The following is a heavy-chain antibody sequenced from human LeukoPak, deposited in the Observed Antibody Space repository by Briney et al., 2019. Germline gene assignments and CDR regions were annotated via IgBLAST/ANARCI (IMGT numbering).Heavy chain of an antibody. CDR2: IYHSGST. CDR3: ARQWRSTGFDD. J-gene: IGHJ4*02. D-gene: IGHD2-2*01. Sequence: SETLSLTCAVSGYSITSGCYWGWIRQPPGKGLEWIGAIYHSGSTHYNPSLESRVTISVDTSKNQFSLKLSSVTAADTAVYYCARQWRSTGFDDWAQGTLVTVSS. V-gene: IGHV4-38-2*01. CDR1: GYSITSGCY.